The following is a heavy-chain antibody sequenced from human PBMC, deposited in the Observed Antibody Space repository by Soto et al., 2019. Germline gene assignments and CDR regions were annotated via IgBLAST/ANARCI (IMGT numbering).Heavy chain of an antibody. V-gene: IGHV3-30*18. CDR1: GFTFSSYG. Sequence: LRLSCAASGFTFSSYGMHWVRQAPGKGLEWVAVISYDGSNKYYADSVKGRFTISRDNSKNTLYLQMNSLRAEDTAVYYCAKPYLTTVTPYFDYWGQGTLVTVSS. CDR3: AKPYLTTVTPYFDY. CDR2: ISYDGSNK. D-gene: IGHD4-17*01. J-gene: IGHJ4*02.